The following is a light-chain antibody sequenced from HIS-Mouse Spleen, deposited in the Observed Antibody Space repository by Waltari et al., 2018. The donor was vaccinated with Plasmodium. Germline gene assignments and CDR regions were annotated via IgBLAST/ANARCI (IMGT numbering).Light chain of an antibody. V-gene: IGLV3-10*01. Sequence: SYELTQPPSVSVSPGQTARITCSGDALPKKYAYWYQQKSGQAPVLVIYEDSKRPPGIPERCSDSRSGTMATLTISGSQVEDEADYYCYSTDSSGNHRVFGGGTKLTVL. CDR3: YSTDSSGNHRV. CDR2: EDS. CDR1: ALPKKY. J-gene: IGLJ3*02.